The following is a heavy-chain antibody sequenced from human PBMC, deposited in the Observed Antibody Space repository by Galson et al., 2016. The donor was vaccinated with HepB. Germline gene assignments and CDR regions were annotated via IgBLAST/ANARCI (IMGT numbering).Heavy chain of an antibody. V-gene: IGHV1-18*01. CDR2: ISTYNGNT. Sequence: QSGAEVKKPGASVKVSCKASGYKLRSYGIDWVRQAPGQGLEWLGWISTYNGNTNYARKFQDRVTLTTDTSTNTVYMELRSLTSDDTAVYYCARDRQWLRESSHYWGQGTLVTVSS. D-gene: IGHD3-10*01. J-gene: IGHJ4*02. CDR3: ARDRQWLRESSHY. CDR1: GYKLRSYG.